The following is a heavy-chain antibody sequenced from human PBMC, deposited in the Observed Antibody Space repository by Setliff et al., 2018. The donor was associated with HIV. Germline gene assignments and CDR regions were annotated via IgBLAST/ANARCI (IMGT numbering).Heavy chain of an antibody. CDR3: ATSAESGFGIHWGVFNI. J-gene: IGHJ3*02. D-gene: IGHD3-10*01. CDR1: GGSTSTSGYY. CDR2: IYSSGST. V-gene: IGHV4-39*01. Sequence: FETLSLTCTVSGGSTSTSGYYWGWIRQPPGKGREWIGSIYSSGSTYYNPSLKSRVTISVDTSKNQFSLKLKSVTAADTAVYYCATSAESGFGIHWGVFNIWGQGTRVTVSS.